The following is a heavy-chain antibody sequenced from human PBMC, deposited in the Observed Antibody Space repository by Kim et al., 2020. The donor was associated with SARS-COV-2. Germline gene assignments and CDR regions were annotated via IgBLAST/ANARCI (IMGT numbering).Heavy chain of an antibody. V-gene: IGHV3-49*03. J-gene: IGHJ6*02. CDR3: TREGQYSSSLYYYYYYGMDV. CDR2: IRSKAYGGTT. Sequence: GGSLRLSCTASGFTFGDYAMSWFRPAPGKGLEWVGFIRSKAYGGTTEYAASVKGRFTISRDDSKSIAYLQMNSLKTEDTAVYYCTREGQYSSSLYYYYYYGMDVWGQGTTVTVSS. CDR1: GFTFGDYA. D-gene: IGHD6-13*01.